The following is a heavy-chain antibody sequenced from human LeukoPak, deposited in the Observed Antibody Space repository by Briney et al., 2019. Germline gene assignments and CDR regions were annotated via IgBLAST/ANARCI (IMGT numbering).Heavy chain of an antibody. CDR2: ISSSSSYI. CDR1: GFTFSSYS. Sequence: PGGSLRLSCAASGFTFSSYSMNWVRQAPGKGLEWVSSISSSSSYIYYADSVKGRFTISRDNAKNSLYLQMNSLRAEDTAVYYRARDNKKTVPPHVHYYYYGMDVWGQGTTVTVSS. J-gene: IGHJ6*02. D-gene: IGHD1-14*01. CDR3: ARDNKKTVPPHVHYYYYGMDV. V-gene: IGHV3-21*01.